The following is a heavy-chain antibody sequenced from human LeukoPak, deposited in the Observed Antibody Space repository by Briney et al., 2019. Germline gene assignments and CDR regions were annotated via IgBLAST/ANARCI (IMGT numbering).Heavy chain of an antibody. J-gene: IGHJ4*02. CDR2: HYYSVGT. Sequence: SETLSLTCTVSGGSMRSYYWTWIRQPPGKGLEWIGYHYYSVGTNYNPSLKSRVTISVDTSKNQFSLKLKSVTAADTAVYYCARAPLESVAGFDYWGQGTLVTVSS. D-gene: IGHD5-24*01. CDR1: GGSMRSYY. V-gene: IGHV4-59*01. CDR3: ARAPLESVAGFDY.